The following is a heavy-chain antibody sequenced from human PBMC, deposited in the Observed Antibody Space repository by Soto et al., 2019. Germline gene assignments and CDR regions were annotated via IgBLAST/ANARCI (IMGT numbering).Heavy chain of an antibody. V-gene: IGHV3-33*01. CDR3: ARVATDGMDV. Sequence: QVQLVESGGGVVQPGRPLSLSFQALGFPFISYGMHWFRQAPAKGLEWVAVIWYDGSNKYYADSVKGRFTISRDNSKNTLYLQMNSLRAEDTAVYYCARVATDGMDVWGQGTTVTVSS. CDR2: IWYDGSNK. CDR1: GFPFISYG. J-gene: IGHJ6*02.